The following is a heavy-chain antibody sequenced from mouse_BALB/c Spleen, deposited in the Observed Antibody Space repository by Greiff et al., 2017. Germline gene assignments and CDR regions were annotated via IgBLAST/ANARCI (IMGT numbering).Heavy chain of an antibody. V-gene: IGHV7-3*02. CDR3: ARDWNYYGSTSFDY. CDR1: GFTFTDYY. Sequence: EVMLVESGGGLVQPGGSLRLSCATSGFTFTDYYMSWVRQPPGKALEWLGFIRNKANGYTTEYSASVKGRFTISRDNSQSILYLQMNTLRAEDSATYYCARDWNYYGSTSFDYWGQGTTLTVSS. D-gene: IGHD1-1*01. CDR2: IRNKANGYTT. J-gene: IGHJ2*01.